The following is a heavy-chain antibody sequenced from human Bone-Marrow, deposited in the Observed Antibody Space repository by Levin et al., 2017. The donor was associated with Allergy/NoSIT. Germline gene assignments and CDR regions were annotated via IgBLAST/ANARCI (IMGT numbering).Heavy chain of an antibody. CDR3: ARGGVAVAGFDP. CDR2: INHSGST. CDR1: GGSFRGYY. J-gene: IGHJ5*02. V-gene: IGHV4-34*01. Sequence: SQTLSLTCAVYGGSFRGYYWSWIRQPPGKGLEWIGEINHSGSTNYNPSLKSRVTISVDTSKNQFSLKLSSVTAADTAVYYCARGGVAVAGFDPWGQGTLVTVSS. D-gene: IGHD6-19*01.